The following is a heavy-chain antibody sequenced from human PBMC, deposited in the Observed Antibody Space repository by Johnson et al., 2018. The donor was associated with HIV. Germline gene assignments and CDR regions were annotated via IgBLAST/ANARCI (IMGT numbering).Heavy chain of an antibody. D-gene: IGHD1-26*01. Sequence: VQLVESGGGLVQPGGSLRLSCAVSGFTVSSDYMSWVRQSPGKGLEWVSLIYSGGSTYYADSVKGRFTISRDNSKNTLFLQMNSLRAEDTAVFYCARARGIVGATGAFDIWGQGTMVTVSS. CDR3: ARARGIVGATGAFDI. CDR2: IYSGGST. CDR1: GFTVSSDY. J-gene: IGHJ3*02. V-gene: IGHV3-66*01.